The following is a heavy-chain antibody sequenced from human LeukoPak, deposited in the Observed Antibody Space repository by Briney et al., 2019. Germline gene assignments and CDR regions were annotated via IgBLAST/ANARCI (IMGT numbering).Heavy chain of an antibody. D-gene: IGHD3-10*01. CDR2: ISYDGSNK. J-gene: IGHJ4*02. V-gene: IGHV3-30*18. CDR3: AKVTLRGVMAYFFDY. CDR1: GFTFSSYG. Sequence: PGGSLRLSCAASGFTFSSYGMHWVRQAPGKGLEWVAVISYDGSNKYYADSVKGRFTISRDNSKNTLYLQMNSLRAEDTVVYYCAKVTLRGVMAYFFDYWGQGTLVTVSS.